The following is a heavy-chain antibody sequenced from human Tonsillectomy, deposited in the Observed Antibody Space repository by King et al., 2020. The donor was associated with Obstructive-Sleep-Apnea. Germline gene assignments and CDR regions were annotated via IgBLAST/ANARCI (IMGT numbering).Heavy chain of an antibody. CDR3: ARDPAAVAATGRN. CDR2: IYYSGTT. D-gene: IGHD6-19*01. V-gene: IGHV4-39*07. CDR1: GGSISGSTYY. J-gene: IGHJ4*02. Sequence: QLQESGPGLVKPSETLSLTCNVSGGSISGSTYYWGWIRQPPGRGLEWLESIYYSGTTYFNPSLKSRVTISADTSKNQFSLNLISVTAADTAVYYCARDPAAVAATGRNWGQGTLVTVSS.